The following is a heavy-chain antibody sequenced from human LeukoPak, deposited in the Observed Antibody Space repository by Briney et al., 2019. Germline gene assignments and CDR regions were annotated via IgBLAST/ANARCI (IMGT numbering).Heavy chain of an antibody. V-gene: IGHV4-30-4*01. CDR2: IYYSGST. J-gene: IGHJ4*02. D-gene: IGHD2-15*01. CDR3: ARVVVVVATVDY. CDR1: GGSISSGDYY. Sequence: PSQTLSLTCTVSGGSISSGDYYWSWIRQPPGKSLEWIGYIYYSGSTYYNPSLKSRVTISVDTSKNQFSLKLSSVTAADTAVYYCARVVVVVATVDYWGQGTLVTVSS.